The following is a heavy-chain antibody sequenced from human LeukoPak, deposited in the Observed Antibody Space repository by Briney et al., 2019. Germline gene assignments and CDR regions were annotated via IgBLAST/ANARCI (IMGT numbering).Heavy chain of an antibody. CDR2: IIPILGIA. CDR3: ARARIQLQYYFDY. J-gene: IGHJ4*02. CDR1: GGTFSSYT. Sequence: ASVKVSCKASGGTFSSYTISWVRQAPGQGLEWMGRIIPILGIANYAQKFQGRVTITADKSTSTAYMELSSLRSEDTAVYYCARARIQLQYYFDYWGQGTLVTVSS. D-gene: IGHD5-18*01. V-gene: IGHV1-69*02.